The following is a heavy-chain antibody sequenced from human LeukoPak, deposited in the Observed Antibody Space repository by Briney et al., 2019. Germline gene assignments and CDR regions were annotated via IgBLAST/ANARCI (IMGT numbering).Heavy chain of an antibody. CDR3: ATETNGRHYDY. Sequence: PGGSLRLSCTASGLTFSTSRFNWVRQAPGKGLEWVASIGPTGSDRYHADPIKGRFTISRDNANIFLYLQMNSLRAEDTAVYYCATETNGRHYDYWGQGTLLTVSS. D-gene: IGHD1-14*01. V-gene: IGHV3-21*06. CDR2: IGPTGSDR. CDR1: GLTFSTSR. J-gene: IGHJ4*01.